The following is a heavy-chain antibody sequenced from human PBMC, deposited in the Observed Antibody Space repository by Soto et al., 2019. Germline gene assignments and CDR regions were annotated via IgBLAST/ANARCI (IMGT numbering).Heavy chain of an antibody. D-gene: IGHD2-15*01. CDR2: IYYSGST. J-gene: IGHJ4*02. CDR3: ARGSVVAATLFDY. Sequence: SETLSLTCTVSGGSISSYYWSWIRQPPGKGLEWIGYIYYSGSTNYNPSLKSRVTISVDTSKNQFSLKLSSVTAADTAVYYCARGSVVAATLFDYWGQRTLVTVSS. CDR1: GGSISSYY. V-gene: IGHV4-59*01.